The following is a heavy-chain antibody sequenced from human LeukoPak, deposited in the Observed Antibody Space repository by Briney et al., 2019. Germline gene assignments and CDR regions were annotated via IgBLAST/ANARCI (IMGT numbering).Heavy chain of an antibody. V-gene: IGHV4-39*07. CDR1: GGSISSSTYY. CDR3: AGDQGTIILGYFDY. D-gene: IGHD3-22*01. J-gene: IGHJ4*02. CDR2: IYYRGST. Sequence: PSETLSLTCTVSGGSISSSTYYWGWIRQPPGKGLEWIGNIYYRGSTYYNPSLKSRVTISVDTSKNQFSLKLSSVTAADTAVYYCAGDQGTIILGYFDYWGQGTLVTVSS.